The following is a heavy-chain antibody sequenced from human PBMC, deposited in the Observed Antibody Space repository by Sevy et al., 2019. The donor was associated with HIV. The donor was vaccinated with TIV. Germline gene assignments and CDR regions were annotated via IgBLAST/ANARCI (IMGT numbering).Heavy chain of an antibody. D-gene: IGHD6-25*01. V-gene: IGHV3-15*01. CDR3: TKVNVCDGSGYFDY. CDR2: IKSKTDGGTT. J-gene: IGHJ4*02. CDR1: GFTFSNSW. Sequence: GGSLRLSCAASGFTFSNSWMSWVRQAPGKGLEWVGRIKSKTDGGTTDYAAPVKGRFTTSSDDSKNTLYLQMNSLKNEDTVVYYCTKVNVCDGSGYFDYWGQGTLVTVSS.